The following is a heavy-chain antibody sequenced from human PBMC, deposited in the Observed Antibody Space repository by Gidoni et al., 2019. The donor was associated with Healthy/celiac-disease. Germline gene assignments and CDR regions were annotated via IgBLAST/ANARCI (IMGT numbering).Heavy chain of an antibody. CDR1: GGSFSGYY. CDR2: INHSGST. CDR3: ARGGSGPPRRRGVEGAGDY. Sequence: QVQLQQWGAGLLKPSETLSLTCAVYGGSFSGYYWSWIRQPPGKGLEWIGEINHSGSTNYNPSLKSRVTISVDTSKNQFSLKLSSVTAADTAVYYCARGGSGPPRRRGVEGAGDYWGQGTLVTVSS. D-gene: IGHD6-19*01. J-gene: IGHJ4*02. V-gene: IGHV4-34*01.